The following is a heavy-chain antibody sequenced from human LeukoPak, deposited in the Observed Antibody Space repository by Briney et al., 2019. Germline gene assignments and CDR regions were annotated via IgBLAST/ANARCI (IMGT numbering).Heavy chain of an antibody. CDR2: IWYDGSNK. CDR3: VKDSLQVPISAAGVFDL. D-gene: IGHD6-13*01. Sequence: GGSLRLSCAASGFTFSSYGMHWVRQAPGKGLEWVAVIWYDGSNKYYADSVKGRFTISRDNSKNTLYLQMNSLRAEDTAVYYCVKDSLQVPISAAGVFDLWGQGTLVTVSS. V-gene: IGHV3-33*06. J-gene: IGHJ4*02. CDR1: GFTFSSYG.